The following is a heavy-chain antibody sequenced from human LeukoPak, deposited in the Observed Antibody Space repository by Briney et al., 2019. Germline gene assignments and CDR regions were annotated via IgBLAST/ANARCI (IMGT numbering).Heavy chain of an antibody. CDR1: GFTFTHAW. D-gene: IGHD3-10*01. Sequence: GGSLRLSCAASGFTFTHAWKTWPRPAPGKGLEWVGRIKNKADDETTDYAAPVKGSFFMSRDASNATLYLQMNYLETEDTAVYYCTTDLGITTIRGLIVWWSQGTLVTVSS. CDR2: IKNKADDETT. J-gene: IGHJ4*02. CDR3: TTDLGITTIRGLIVW. V-gene: IGHV3-15*01.